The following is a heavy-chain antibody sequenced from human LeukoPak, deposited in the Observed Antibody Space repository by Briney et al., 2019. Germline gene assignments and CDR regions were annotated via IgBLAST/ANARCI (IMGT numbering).Heavy chain of an antibody. Sequence: SETLSLTCTVSGGSISSYYWSWIRQPPGKGLEWIGYIYYSGSTNYNPSLKSRVTISVDTSKNQFSLKLSSVTAADTAVYYCARGRGGAARYYYYYMDVWGKGTTVTVSS. D-gene: IGHD6-6*01. V-gene: IGHV4-59*12. J-gene: IGHJ6*03. CDR2: IYYSGST. CDR3: ARGRGGAARYYYYYMDV. CDR1: GGSISSYY.